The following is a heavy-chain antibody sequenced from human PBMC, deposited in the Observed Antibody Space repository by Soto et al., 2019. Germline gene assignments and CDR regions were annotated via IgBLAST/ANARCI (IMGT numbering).Heavy chain of an antibody. J-gene: IGHJ4*02. V-gene: IGHV1-3*01. Sequence: GASVKGSCQASGYTFTSYAMHLGRRAPGQRFEWMGWINAGNGNTNYAQKFQGRVTMTTDTSTSTAYMELRSLRSDDAAVYYCARDRPHYYASGSYFPDYWGQGTLVTVSS. CDR1: GYTFTSYA. CDR3: ARDRPHYYASGSYFPDY. CDR2: INAGNGNT. D-gene: IGHD3-10*01.